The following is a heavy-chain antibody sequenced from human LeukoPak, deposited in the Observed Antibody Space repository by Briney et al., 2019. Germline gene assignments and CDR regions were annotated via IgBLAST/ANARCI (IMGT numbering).Heavy chain of an antibody. CDR2: IYYSGST. V-gene: IGHV4-59*01. CDR3: ARDSGVVPAATVYFDL. Sequence: SETLSLTCAVYGGSFSGYYWSWIRQPPGKGLEWIGYIYYSGSTNYNPSLKSRVTISVDTSKNQFSLKLSSVTAADTAVYYCARDSGVVPAATVYFDLWGRGTLVTVSS. CDR1: GGSFSGYY. J-gene: IGHJ2*01. D-gene: IGHD2-2*01.